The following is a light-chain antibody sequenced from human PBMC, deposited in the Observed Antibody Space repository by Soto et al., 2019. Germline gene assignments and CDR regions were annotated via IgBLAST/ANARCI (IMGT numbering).Light chain of an antibody. CDR3: CSYASGSIYV. J-gene: IGLJ1*01. V-gene: IGLV2-14*01. Sequence: HSALTQPASVSGSPGQSITISCTGTSSDVGAFNYVSWYLQYPGKAPKLMIYEVGNRPSGVSNRFSGSKSGNTASLTISGLQAEDEADYYCCSYASGSIYVFGTGTKLTVL. CDR2: EVG. CDR1: SSDVGAFNY.